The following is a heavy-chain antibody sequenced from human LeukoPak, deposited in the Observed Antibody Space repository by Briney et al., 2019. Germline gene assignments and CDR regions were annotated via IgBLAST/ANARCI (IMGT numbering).Heavy chain of an antibody. Sequence: GGSLRLSCAASGFTFSSYEMNWVRQAPGKGLEWVSYISRSGSTIYYADSVKGRFTISRDNAKNSLYLQMNSLRAEDTAVYYCARGDSSSWYFYYYYGMDVWGQGTTVTVSS. CDR3: ARGDSSSWYFYYYYGMDV. CDR1: GFTFSSYE. D-gene: IGHD6-13*01. CDR2: ISRSGSTI. J-gene: IGHJ6*02. V-gene: IGHV3-48*03.